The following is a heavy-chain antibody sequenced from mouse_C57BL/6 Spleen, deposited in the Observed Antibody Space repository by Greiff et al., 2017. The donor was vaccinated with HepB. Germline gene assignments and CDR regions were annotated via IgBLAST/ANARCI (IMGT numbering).Heavy chain of an antibody. D-gene: IGHD2-4*01. V-gene: IGHV3-6*01. J-gene: IGHJ1*03. CDR2: ISYDGSN. Sequence: DVQLQESGPGLVKPSQSLSLTCSVTGYSITSGYYWNWIRQFPGNKLEWMGYISYDGSNNYNPSLKNRISITRDTSKNQFFLKLNSVTTEDTATYYCASGYYDYDWYFDVWGTGTTVTVSS. CDR1: GYSITSGYY. CDR3: ASGYYDYDWYFDV.